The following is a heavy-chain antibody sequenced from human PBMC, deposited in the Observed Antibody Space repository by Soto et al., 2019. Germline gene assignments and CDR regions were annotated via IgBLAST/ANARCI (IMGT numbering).Heavy chain of an antibody. J-gene: IGHJ4*02. CDR1: GFTFSNYA. Sequence: QVQLVESGGGVVQPGRSLRLSCAASGFTFSNYAIHWVRQAPGKGLEWVAVISYDGSNKYYADSVKGRFTISRDNSKNTPNLQMSSLKTEDTAVYYCARTGSHARYSYPPTDYWGQGTLVTVSS. V-gene: IGHV3-30-3*01. D-gene: IGHD5-18*01. CDR3: ARTGSHARYSYPPTDY. CDR2: ISYDGSNK.